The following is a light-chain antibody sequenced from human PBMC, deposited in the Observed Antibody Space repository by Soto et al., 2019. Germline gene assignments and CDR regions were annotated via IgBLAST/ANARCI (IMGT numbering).Light chain of an antibody. CDR2: DAS. J-gene: IGKJ4*01. V-gene: IGKV3-11*01. Sequence: EIVLTQSPATLSLSPGERATLSCRASQSVSSYLAWYQQKPGQAPRLLIYDASNRATGIPARFSGSVSGTDFTLTISSLRPEEFALYYCQQRSNWPLTFGGVTKVEIK. CDR3: QQRSNWPLT. CDR1: QSVSSY.